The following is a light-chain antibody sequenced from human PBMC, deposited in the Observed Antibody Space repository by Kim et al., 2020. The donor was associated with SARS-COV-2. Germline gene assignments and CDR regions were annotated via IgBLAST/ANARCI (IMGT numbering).Light chain of an antibody. CDR2: DAS. CDR3: QQRYNWPPIT. J-gene: IGKJ5*01. V-gene: IGKV3-11*01. Sequence: EIVLTQSPVTLSLSPGERATLSCRASQSVSDYLAWYQQKPGQSPRLLIYDASNRATGVPARFSGSGSGTDFTLTISSLEPDDFGVYYCQQRYNWPPITFGQGTRLEI. CDR1: QSVSDY.